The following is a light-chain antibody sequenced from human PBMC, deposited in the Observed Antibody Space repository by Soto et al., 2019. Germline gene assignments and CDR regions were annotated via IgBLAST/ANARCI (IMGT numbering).Light chain of an antibody. Sequence: QSVLTQPASVSGSPGQSITISCTGTSSDVGGYNYVSWYQHHPGKAPKLMIYDVSNRPSGVSNRFSGSKSGNTASLTISGLQAEDEADYYCSSYTSSSIWVFGGGTQLTVL. CDR2: DVS. V-gene: IGLV2-14*03. CDR1: SSDVGGYNY. J-gene: IGLJ3*02. CDR3: SSYTSSSIWV.